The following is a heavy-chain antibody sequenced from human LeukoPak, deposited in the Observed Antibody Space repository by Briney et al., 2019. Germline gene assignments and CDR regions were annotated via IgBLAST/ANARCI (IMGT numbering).Heavy chain of an antibody. CDR2: IWYDGSNK. D-gene: IGHD6-13*01. J-gene: IGHJ4*02. V-gene: IGHV3-33*01. CDR3: AREGSSWPYFDY. Sequence: GGSLRLSCAASGFTFSSYGMHWVRQAPGKGLEWVAVIWYDGSNKYYADSVKGRFTISRDNSKNALYLQMNSLRAEDTAVYYCAREGSSWPYFDYWGQGTLVTVSS. CDR1: GFTFSSYG.